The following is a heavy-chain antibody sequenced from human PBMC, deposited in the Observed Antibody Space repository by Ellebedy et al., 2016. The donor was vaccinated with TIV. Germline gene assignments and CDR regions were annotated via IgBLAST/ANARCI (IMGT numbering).Heavy chain of an antibody. CDR3: ARDGVEDYFDY. D-gene: IGHD3-10*01. CDR1: GVSISDYY. J-gene: IGHJ4*02. CDR2: VYHTGST. V-gene: IGHV4-59*01. Sequence: MPSETLSLTCSVSGVSISDYYWSWIRQPPGQGLEWIGYVYHTGSTNYNPSLRSRVTLAVDTPKNECPLKLSSVTTADTAIYYCARDGVEDYFDYWGQGLLVTVSS.